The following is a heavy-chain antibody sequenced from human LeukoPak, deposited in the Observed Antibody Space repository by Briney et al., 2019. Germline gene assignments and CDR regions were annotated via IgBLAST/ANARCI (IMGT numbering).Heavy chain of an antibody. CDR3: ARDRPGIAVAGDAFDI. CDR1: GGSIGSYY. CDR2: LYNRGST. J-gene: IGHJ3*02. V-gene: IGHV4-59*01. Sequence: SETLSLTCTVSGGSIGSYYWSWIRQPPGKGLEWIGYLYNRGSTNYNPSLKSRVTISVDTSKNQFSLKLRSVTAADTAVYYCARDRPGIAVAGDAFDIWGQGTVVTVSS. D-gene: IGHD6-19*01.